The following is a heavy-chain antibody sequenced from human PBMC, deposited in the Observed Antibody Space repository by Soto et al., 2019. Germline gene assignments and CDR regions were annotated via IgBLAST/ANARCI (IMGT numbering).Heavy chain of an antibody. CDR1: RGTFDSYT. V-gene: IGHV1-69*02. J-gene: IGHJ4*01. Sequence: QVKLEQSGAEVKKPGSSVKVSCKVPRGTFDSYTISWMRQAPGQGLEWLGRIIPIPDISKSAHNFQGRVAITADIYTSTAYMELTSLTPEDTAVYCCARNAYGHYWGHGTLVTVSS. CDR3: ARNAYGHY. CDR2: IIPIPDIS. D-gene: IGHD4-17*01.